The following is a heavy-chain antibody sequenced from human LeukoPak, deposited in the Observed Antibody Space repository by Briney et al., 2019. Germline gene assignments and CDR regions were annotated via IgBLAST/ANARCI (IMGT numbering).Heavy chain of an antibody. D-gene: IGHD3-22*01. J-gene: IGHJ4*02. CDR1: GFTFSSYW. Sequence: GGSLRLSCAASGFTFSSYWMHWVRQAPGKGLVWVSRINSDGSSTSYADSVKGRFTISRDNAKNTLYLQMNSLRAEDTAVYYCARIVVVIRGGGDYFDYWGQGTLVTVSS. CDR2: INSDGSST. CDR3: ARIVVVIRGGGDYFDY. V-gene: IGHV3-74*01.